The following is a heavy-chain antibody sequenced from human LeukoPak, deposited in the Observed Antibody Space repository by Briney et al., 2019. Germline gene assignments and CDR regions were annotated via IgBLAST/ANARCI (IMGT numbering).Heavy chain of an antibody. CDR2: INHSGST. CDR3: ARKRYYDFWSGHLSYYMDV. Sequence: SETQSLTCAVYGGSFSGYYWSWIRQPPGKGLEWIGEINHSGSTNYNPSLKSRVTISVDTSKNQFSLKLSSVTAADTAVYYCARKRYYDFWSGHLSYYMDVWGKGTTVTVSS. D-gene: IGHD3-3*01. J-gene: IGHJ6*03. CDR1: GGSFSGYY. V-gene: IGHV4-34*01.